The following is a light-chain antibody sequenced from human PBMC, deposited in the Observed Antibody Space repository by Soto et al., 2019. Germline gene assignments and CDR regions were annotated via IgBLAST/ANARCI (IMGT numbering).Light chain of an antibody. CDR2: AAS. Sequence: DIQMTQSPSSLSASVGDTVTITCRASQSISSYLGWYQQKPGKAPKLLIYAASSLQSGVPSRFRGTGSGTDFTLTISSLQPEDFATYYCQQSYSTPLTFGGGTKVEIK. V-gene: IGKV1-39*01. CDR1: QSISSY. J-gene: IGKJ4*01. CDR3: QQSYSTPLT.